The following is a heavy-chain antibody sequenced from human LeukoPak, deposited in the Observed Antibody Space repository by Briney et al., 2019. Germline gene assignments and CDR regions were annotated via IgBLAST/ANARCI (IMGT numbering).Heavy chain of an antibody. CDR1: GFTFSSYG. CDR2: IWYDGSNK. CDR3: ARDGLWSGEIFYHFDY. D-gene: IGHD3-10*01. J-gene: IGHJ4*02. V-gene: IGHV3-33*01. Sequence: GGSLRLSCAASGFTFSSYGMHWVRQAPGKGLEWVAVIWYDGSNKYYADSVKGRFTISRDNSKNTLYLQMNSLRAEDTAVYYCARDGLWSGEIFYHFDYWGQGTLVTVSS.